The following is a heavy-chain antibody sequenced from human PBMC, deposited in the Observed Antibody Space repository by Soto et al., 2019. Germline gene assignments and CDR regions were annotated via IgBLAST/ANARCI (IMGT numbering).Heavy chain of an antibody. J-gene: IGHJ4*02. V-gene: IGHV3-7*01. D-gene: IGHD3-10*01. CDR3: ARDYFYGSGSFSLYYFDY. Sequence: PGGSLRLSCAASGFTFSDYWMSWVRQAPGKGLEWVANIKQEGNEKYYVDSVKGRFTISRDNAKNSLYLQVNNLRAEDTAVYYCARDYFYGSGSFSLYYFDYWGQGTLVTVS. CDR1: GFTFSDYW. CDR2: IKQEGNEK.